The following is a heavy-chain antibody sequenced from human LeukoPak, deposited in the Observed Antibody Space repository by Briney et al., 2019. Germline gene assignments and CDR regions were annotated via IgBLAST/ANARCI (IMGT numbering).Heavy chain of an antibody. D-gene: IGHD1-14*01. V-gene: IGHV3-21*01. CDR1: GFTFSGYS. Sequence: PGGSLRLSCAASGFTFSGYSMNWVRQAPGKGLEWVSSISSSSTYIYYADSVKGRFTISRDNAENSLFLQMNSLRAEDTAVYYCARSYNRYFDYWGQGTLVTVSS. J-gene: IGHJ4*02. CDR2: ISSSSTYI. CDR3: ARSYNRYFDY.